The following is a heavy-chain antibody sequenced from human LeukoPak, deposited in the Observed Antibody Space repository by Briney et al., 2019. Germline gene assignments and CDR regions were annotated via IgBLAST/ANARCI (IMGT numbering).Heavy chain of an antibody. CDR2: INGGNGNT. CDR3: TRGVSGVKHFDL. V-gene: IGHV1-3*01. J-gene: IGHJ2*01. CDR1: GYTFGTYT. D-gene: IGHD3-10*01. Sequence: GASVKVSCKASGYTFGTYTMHWVRQAPGQSLEWMGWINGGNGNTKYSQNFQGRVTFARDTSASTAYMEVTSLRSEDTAVYYCTRGVSGVKHFDLWGRGTLVTVSS.